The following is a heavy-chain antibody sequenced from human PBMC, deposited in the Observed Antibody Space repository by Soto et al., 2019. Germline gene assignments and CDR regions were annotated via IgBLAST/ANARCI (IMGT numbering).Heavy chain of an antibody. CDR2: ISSSSSYT. CDR3: ARDLEVVGGRFQH. CDR1: GFTFSDYY. Sequence: QVQLVESGGGLVKPGGSLRLSCAASGFTFSDYYMSWIRQAPGKGLEWVSYISSSSSYTNYADSVKGRFTISRDNAKNSLDLQMNSLRAEDTAVYYCARDLEVVGGRFQHWGQGTLVTVSS. J-gene: IGHJ1*01. D-gene: IGHD2-15*01. V-gene: IGHV3-11*06.